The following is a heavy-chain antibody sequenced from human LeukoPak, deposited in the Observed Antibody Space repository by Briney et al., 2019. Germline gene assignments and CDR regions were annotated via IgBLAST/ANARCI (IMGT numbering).Heavy chain of an antibody. V-gene: IGHV3-23*01. D-gene: IGHD3-22*01. CDR3: AKDHKDYYDSSGYPDHFDY. J-gene: IGHJ4*02. CDR2: TSGSGGST. Sequence: GGSLRLSCAASGFTFSSYAMSWVRQAPGKGLEWVSATSGSGGSTYYADSVKGRFTISRDNSKNTLYLQMNSLRAEDTAVYYCAKDHKDYYDSSGYPDHFDYWGQGTLVTVSS. CDR1: GFTFSSYA.